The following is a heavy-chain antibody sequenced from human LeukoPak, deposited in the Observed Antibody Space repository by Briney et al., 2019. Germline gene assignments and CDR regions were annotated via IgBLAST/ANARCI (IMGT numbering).Heavy chain of an antibody. CDR2: INSDGSST. Sequence: PGGSLRLSCAASGFTFSSYWMHWVRQAPGKGLVWVSRINSDGSSTSYADSVKGRFTISRDNARNTLYLQMNSLRAEDTAVYYCARDGHQELGPDLDDAFDIWGQGTMVTVSS. V-gene: IGHV3-74*01. CDR1: GFTFSSYW. D-gene: IGHD7-27*01. J-gene: IGHJ3*02. CDR3: ARDGHQELGPDLDDAFDI.